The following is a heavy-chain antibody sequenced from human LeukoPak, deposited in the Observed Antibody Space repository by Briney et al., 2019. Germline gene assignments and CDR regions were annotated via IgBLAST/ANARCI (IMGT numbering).Heavy chain of an antibody. Sequence: PGGSLRLSCAASGFTFSSYEMNWVRQAPGKGLEWVSYISSSGSTIYYADSVKGRFTISRDNAKNSLHLQMNSLRAEDTAVYYCARGLVGATDYWGQGTLVTVSS. V-gene: IGHV3-48*03. CDR3: ARGLVGATDY. J-gene: IGHJ4*02. CDR2: ISSSGSTI. CDR1: GFTFSSYE. D-gene: IGHD1-26*01.